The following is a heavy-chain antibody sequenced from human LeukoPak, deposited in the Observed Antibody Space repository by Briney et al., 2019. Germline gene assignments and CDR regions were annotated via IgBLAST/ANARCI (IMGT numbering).Heavy chain of an antibody. CDR2: IYSGGST. CDR1: GFTVSSNY. D-gene: IGHD1-7*01. V-gene: IGHV3-66*02. J-gene: IGHJ5*02. CDR3: ARVNNWNSPYNWFDP. Sequence: PGGSLRLSCAASGFTVSSNYMSWVRQAPGKGLEWVSVIYSGGSTYYADSVKGRFTISRDNSKNTLYLQMNSLRAEDTAVYYCARVNNWNSPYNWFDPWGQGTLVTVSS.